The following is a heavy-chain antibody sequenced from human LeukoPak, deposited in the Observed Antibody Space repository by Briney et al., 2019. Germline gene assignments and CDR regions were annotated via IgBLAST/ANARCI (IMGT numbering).Heavy chain of an antibody. D-gene: IGHD3-22*01. CDR1: GGSFSGYY. Sequence: PSETLSLTCAVYGGSFSGYYWPWIRRSPGKGLEWIGEINPSGSSYYNPSLKSRLTISRDTSKNQFSLRLSSVTAADTAVYYCARGRQEISLILVVMTGVSYYLDVWGKGTTVTVS. CDR3: ARGRQEISLILVVMTGVSYYLDV. J-gene: IGHJ6*03. V-gene: IGHV4-34*01. CDR2: INPSGSS.